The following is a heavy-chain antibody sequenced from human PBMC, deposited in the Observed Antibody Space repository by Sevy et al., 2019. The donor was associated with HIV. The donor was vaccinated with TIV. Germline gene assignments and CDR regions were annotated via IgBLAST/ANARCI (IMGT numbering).Heavy chain of an antibody. CDR3: VRAFPGDPVDY. CDR2: ISTHNGYT. J-gene: IGHJ4*02. CDR1: GYIFTNYD. Sequence: APVKVSCEAFGYIFTNYDILWVRQAPGQGLEWMAWISTHNGYTNYAQKVQGRITVTTDTSTSTAYLEVRSLRSDDTAVYHCVRAFPGDPVDYWGQGTQVTVSS. D-gene: IGHD3-16*01. V-gene: IGHV1-18*04.